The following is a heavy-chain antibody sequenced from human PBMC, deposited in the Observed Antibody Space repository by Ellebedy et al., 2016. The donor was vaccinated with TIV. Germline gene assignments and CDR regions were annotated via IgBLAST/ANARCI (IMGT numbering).Heavy chain of an antibody. J-gene: IGHJ4*02. V-gene: IGHV1-58*02. D-gene: IGHD2-15*01. CDR2: IVVGSGNT. CDR3: AADYCSGGSCPFDY. Sequence: AASVKVSCKASGFTFTSSAMQWVRQARGQRLEWIGWIVVGSGNTNYAQKFQERVTITRDMSTSTAYMELSSLRSEDTAVYYCAADYCSGGSCPFDYWGQGTLVTVSS. CDR1: GFTFTSSA.